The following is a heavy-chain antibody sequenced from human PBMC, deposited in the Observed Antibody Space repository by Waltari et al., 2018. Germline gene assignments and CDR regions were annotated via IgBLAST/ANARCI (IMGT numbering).Heavy chain of an antibody. CDR3: ARGGTVDSSWYDH. J-gene: IGHJ5*02. CDR1: GFSVTVNY. V-gene: IGHV3-53*02. CDR2: MFSGDRT. Sequence: EVQLVETGGGLIQPGGSLKLSCAASGFSVTVNYMSWFRQAPGKGLEWVSVMFSGDRTYYADAVKGRFIISRDKSTNTLYLQMNSLTVEDTALYYCARGGTVDSSWYDHWGQGTLVSVSS. D-gene: IGHD4-4*01.